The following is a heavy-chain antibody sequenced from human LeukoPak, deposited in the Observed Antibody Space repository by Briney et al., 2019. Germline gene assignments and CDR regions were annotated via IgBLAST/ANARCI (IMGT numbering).Heavy chain of an antibody. D-gene: IGHD3-3*01. V-gene: IGHV1-18*01. CDR2: ISAYNGNT. J-gene: IGHJ6*03. CDR3: ARDPYYDFWSGYYTRYYMDV. CDR1: GYTFTSYG. Sequence: GASVKVSCKASGYTFTSYGISWVRQAPGQGLEWMGWISAYNGNTNYAQKLQGRVTMTTDTSTSTACMELRSLRSDDTAVYYCARDPYYDFWSGYYTRYYMDVWGKGTTVTVSS.